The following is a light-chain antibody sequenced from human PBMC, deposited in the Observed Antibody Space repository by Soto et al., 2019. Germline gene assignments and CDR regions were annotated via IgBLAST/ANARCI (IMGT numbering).Light chain of an antibody. J-gene: IGKJ1*01. CDR2: DAS. V-gene: IGKV1-5*01. CDR3: QQYNSFQGT. Sequence: DIQMTQSPSTLSASAGDRVTITCRASQSISSWLAWYQQKPGKAPKLLIYDASSLESGVPSRFSGSGSGTEFTLTISSLQPDDFATYYCQQYNSFQGTFGQGTKVDIK. CDR1: QSISSW.